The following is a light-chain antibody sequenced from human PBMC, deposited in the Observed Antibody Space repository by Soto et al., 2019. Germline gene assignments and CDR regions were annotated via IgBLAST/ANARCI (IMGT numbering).Light chain of an antibody. CDR2: GAS. Sequence: DIQMTQSPSSLSATLGCLVTITCRASQNIVHYLNWYQRKPGKAPKLLSDGASSLQRWVQSRVSGSGAWTDCTRTSSTLQPEDVATFYCQQSYRVPLTFGGGTKLDIK. V-gene: IGKV1-39*01. CDR3: QQSYRVPLT. J-gene: IGKJ4*01. CDR1: QNIVHY.